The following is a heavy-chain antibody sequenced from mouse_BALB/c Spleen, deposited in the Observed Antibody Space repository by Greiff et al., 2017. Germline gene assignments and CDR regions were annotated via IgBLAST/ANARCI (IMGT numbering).Heavy chain of an antibody. Sequence: EVQLVESGGGLVQPGGSRKLSCAASGFTFSSFGMHWVRQAPEKGLEWVAYISSGSSTIYYADTVKGRFTISRDNPKNTLFLQMTSLRSEDTAMYYCARLPHYYGSSYWYFDVWGAGTTVTVSS. D-gene: IGHD1-1*01. CDR1: GFTFSSFG. V-gene: IGHV5-17*02. CDR2: ISSGSSTI. J-gene: IGHJ1*01. CDR3: ARLPHYYGSSYWYFDV.